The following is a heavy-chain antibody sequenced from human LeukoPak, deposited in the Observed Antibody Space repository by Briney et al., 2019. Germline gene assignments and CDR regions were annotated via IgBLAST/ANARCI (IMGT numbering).Heavy chain of an antibody. CDR1: GFTFSSYA. V-gene: IGHV3-23*01. CDR2: ISGSGGST. D-gene: IGHD3-10*01. Sequence: GGSLRLSCAASGFTFSSYAMHWVRQAPGKGLEWVSAISGSGGSTYYADSVKGRFTISRDNSKNTVYLQMNSLRAEDTAVYYCAKQSGGSGNYYYYWGQGTLVTVSS. CDR3: AKQSGGSGNYYYY. J-gene: IGHJ4*02.